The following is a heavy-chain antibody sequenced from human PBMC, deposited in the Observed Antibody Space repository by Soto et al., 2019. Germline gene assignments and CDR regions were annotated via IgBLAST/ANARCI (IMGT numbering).Heavy chain of an antibody. V-gene: IGHV4-31*03. D-gene: IGHD3-10*01. Sequence: SETLSLTCTVSGGSISSCGYYWSWIRHHPGKGLEWIAYFYYTKNTFYNPSLKSRVSVSVDTSKNQFSLKLNSVTAADTDMYYCARDNPRVTMGRGVMYFWGQGTPVTVSS. CDR3: ARDNPRVTMGRGVMYF. CDR1: GGSISSCGYY. CDR2: FYYTKNT. J-gene: IGHJ4*02.